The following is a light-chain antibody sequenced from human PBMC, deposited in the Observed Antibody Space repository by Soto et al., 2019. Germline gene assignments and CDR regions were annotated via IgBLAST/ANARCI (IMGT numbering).Light chain of an antibody. V-gene: IGLV2-8*01. CDR2: EVS. CDR1: SSDVGGYNY. J-gene: IGLJ1*01. CDR3: SSYAGSNNYV. Sequence: QSVLTQPSSASGSPGQSVTISCTGTSSDVGGYNYVSWYQQHPGKAPKLMIYEVSKRPSGVPDRFSGSKSGNTASLTVSGLQAEDEADYYCSSYAGSNNYVFGTGTKATVL.